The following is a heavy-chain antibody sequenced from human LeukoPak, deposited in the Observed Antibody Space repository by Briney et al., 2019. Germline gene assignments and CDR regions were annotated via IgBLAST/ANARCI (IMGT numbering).Heavy chain of an antibody. J-gene: IGHJ3*02. CDR1: GFTFSSYG. Sequence: GGSLRLSCAASGFTFSSYGMHWVRQAPGEGLEWVAVISYDGSNKYYADSVKGRFTISRDNSKNTLYLQMNSLRAEDTAVYYCAKGEYRYDSTLGAFDIWGQGTMVTVSS. CDR2: ISYDGSNK. V-gene: IGHV3-30*18. CDR3: AKGEYRYDSTLGAFDI. D-gene: IGHD3-22*01.